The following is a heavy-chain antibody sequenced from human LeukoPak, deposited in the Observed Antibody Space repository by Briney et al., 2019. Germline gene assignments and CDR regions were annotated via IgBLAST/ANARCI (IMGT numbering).Heavy chain of an antibody. CDR2: INHSGST. CDR1: GGSFSGYY. V-gene: IGHV4-34*01. CDR3: AGKRGWRYGMDV. J-gene: IGHJ6*02. Sequence: SETLSLTCAVYGGSFSGYYWSWIRQPPGKGLEWIGEINHSGSTNYNPSLKSRVTISVDTSKNQFSLKLSSVTAADTAVYYCAGKRGWRYGMDVWGQGTTVTVSS. D-gene: IGHD1-14*01.